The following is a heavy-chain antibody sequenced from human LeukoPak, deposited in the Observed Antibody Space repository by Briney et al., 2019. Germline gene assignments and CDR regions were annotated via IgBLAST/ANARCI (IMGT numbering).Heavy chain of an antibody. V-gene: IGHV4-59*01. CDR1: GGSISSYY. D-gene: IGHD6-13*01. J-gene: IGHJ5*02. CDR2: IYYSGST. Sequence: SETLSLTCTVSGGSISSYYRSWIRQPPGKGLEWIGYIYYSGSTNYNPSLKSRVTISVDTSKNQFSLKLSSVTAADTAVYYCARGAPYSSSWYRWGQGTLVTVSS. CDR3: ARGAPYSSSWYR.